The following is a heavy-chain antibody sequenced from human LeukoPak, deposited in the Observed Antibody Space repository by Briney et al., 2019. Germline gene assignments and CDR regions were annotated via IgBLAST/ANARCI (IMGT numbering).Heavy chain of an antibody. V-gene: IGHV1-69*05. CDR3: AREGRDTAMASAGWFDP. Sequence: SVKVSCKASGGTFSSYVISWVRQAPGQGLEWMGGIIPIFGTANYAQKFQGRVTITTDESTSTAYMELSSLRSEDTAVYYCAREGRDTAMASAGWFDPWGQGTLVTVSS. CDR2: IIPIFGTA. D-gene: IGHD5-18*01. J-gene: IGHJ5*02. CDR1: GGTFSSYV.